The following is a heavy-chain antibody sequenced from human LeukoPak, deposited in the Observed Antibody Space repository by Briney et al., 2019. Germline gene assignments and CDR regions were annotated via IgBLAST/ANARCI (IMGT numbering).Heavy chain of an antibody. Sequence: EGSLRLSCEASGFTFSHHWMHWVRQVPGKGLLWVSRIHPDLTSIEYADSVKGRFTISRDNAKNSLYLQMNSLRAEDTAVYYCARVGGYCSGGSCYKRTFFDYWGQGTLVTVSS. V-gene: IGHV3-74*01. CDR3: ARVGGYCSGGSCYKRTFFDY. CDR2: IHPDLTSI. D-gene: IGHD2-15*01. J-gene: IGHJ4*02. CDR1: GFTFSHHW.